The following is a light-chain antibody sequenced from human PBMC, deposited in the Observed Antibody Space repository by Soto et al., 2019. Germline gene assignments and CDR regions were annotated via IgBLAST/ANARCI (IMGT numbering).Light chain of an antibody. Sequence: QSVLTQPPSASGTPGRRLTISCSGSISNIAINSVSWYQKVPGTAPELLIHSSQQRPSGVPDRFSGSKSGSSASLAISELQSEDEGDYYCASWDDSLNGPVFGGGTKLTVL. J-gene: IGLJ2*01. CDR2: SSQ. CDR3: ASWDDSLNGPV. CDR1: ISNIAINS. V-gene: IGLV1-44*01.